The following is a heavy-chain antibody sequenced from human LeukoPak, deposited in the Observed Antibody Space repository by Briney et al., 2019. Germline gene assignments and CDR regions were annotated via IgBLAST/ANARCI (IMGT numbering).Heavy chain of an antibody. D-gene: IGHD4-17*01. CDR2: IIGSGATI. Sequence: PGGSLRLSCAASGFTFSDYYMIWIRQAPGKGLESVAYIIGSGATIYYADSVTGRFTISRDNAMNSLFLQMNSLRAEDTAVYYCASGNGDHGEVGHWGQGTLVTVSS. CDR1: GFTFSDYY. CDR3: ASGNGDHGEVGH. J-gene: IGHJ4*02. V-gene: IGHV3-11*04.